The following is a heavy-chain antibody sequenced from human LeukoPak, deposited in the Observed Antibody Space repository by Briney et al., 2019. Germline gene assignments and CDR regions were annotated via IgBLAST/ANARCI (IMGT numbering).Heavy chain of an antibody. CDR2: IYYSGNT. J-gene: IGHJ4*02. CDR1: GGSISSYY. D-gene: IGHD6-19*01. Sequence: SETLSLTCTVSGGSISSYYWSWIRQPAGKGLEWIGRIYYSGNTNYNPSLKSRVTMSKDTSKNQFSLKLSSVTAADTAVYYCAREGSSGSYYFDYWGQGTLVTVSS. V-gene: IGHV4-4*07. CDR3: AREGSSGSYYFDY.